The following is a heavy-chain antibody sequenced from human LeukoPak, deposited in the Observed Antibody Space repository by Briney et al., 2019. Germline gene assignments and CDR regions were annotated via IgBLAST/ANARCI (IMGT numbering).Heavy chain of an antibody. V-gene: IGHV3-23*01. CDR3: AKSVQLLWFGESSPGY. CDR1: GFTFSSYA. D-gene: IGHD3-10*01. CDR2: ISGSGGST. J-gene: IGHJ4*02. Sequence: GGSLRLSCAASGFTFSSYAVSWVRQAPGKGLEWVSAISGSGGSTYYADSVKGRFTISRDNSKNTLYLQMNSLRAEDTAVYYCAKSVQLLWFGESSPGYWGQGTLVTVSS.